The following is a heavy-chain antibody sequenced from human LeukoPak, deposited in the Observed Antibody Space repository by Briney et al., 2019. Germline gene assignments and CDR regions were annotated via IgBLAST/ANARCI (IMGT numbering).Heavy chain of an antibody. Sequence: SETLSLTCTVSGGSISSYYWSWIRQPPGKGLEWIGYIYHSGSTYYNPSLKSRVTISVDRSKNQFSLKLSSVTAADTAVYYCARGSYRPQFDYWGQGTLVTVSS. J-gene: IGHJ4*02. CDR3: ARGSYRPQFDY. D-gene: IGHD3-10*01. CDR1: GGSISSYY. CDR2: IYHSGST. V-gene: IGHV4-59*12.